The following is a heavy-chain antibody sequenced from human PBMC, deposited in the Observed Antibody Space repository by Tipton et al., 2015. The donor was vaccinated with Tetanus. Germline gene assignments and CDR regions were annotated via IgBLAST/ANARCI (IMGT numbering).Heavy chain of an antibody. Sequence: SLRLSCAASGFRFDTYAMFWVRHVPGKGLEWTSGITWNSGYIGYADSVKGRFITSRDNAKNSLYLQLNNLRVEDTALYYCAKDISSGWSGGVHWGQGTLVTVSS. D-gene: IGHD3-3*01. CDR3: AKDISSGWSGGVH. V-gene: IGHV3-9*01. CDR1: GFRFDTYA. J-gene: IGHJ4*02. CDR2: ITWNSGYI.